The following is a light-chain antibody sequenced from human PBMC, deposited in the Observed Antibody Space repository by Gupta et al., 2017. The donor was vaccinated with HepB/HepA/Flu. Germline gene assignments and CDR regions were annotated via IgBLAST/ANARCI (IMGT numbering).Light chain of an antibody. CDR2: GAS. CDR3: QQRNDWPLT. J-gene: IGKJ4*01. Sequence: ENVLTQSPATLSLSPGERATLSCRASQSIRSNVAWLHQKPGQAPRLLIYGASNSATGIPARFSGSGSGTDFTLTISSLEPEDFAVYYCQQRNDWPLTFGGGTNVEIK. V-gene: IGKV3-11*01. CDR1: QSIRSN.